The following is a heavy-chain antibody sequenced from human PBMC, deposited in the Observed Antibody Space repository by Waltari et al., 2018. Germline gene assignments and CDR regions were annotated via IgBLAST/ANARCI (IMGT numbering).Heavy chain of an antibody. J-gene: IGHJ2*01. D-gene: IGHD6-13*01. Sequence: QVQLQESGPGLVKPSETLSLTCAVSGYSISSGYYWGWIRQPPGKGLEWIGSIYHSGGTYYNPSLKSRVTISVDTSKNQFSLKLSSVTAADTAVYYCARRPIAAAGNWYFDLWGRGTLVTVSS. V-gene: IGHV4-38-2*01. CDR2: IYHSGGT. CDR3: ARRPIAAAGNWYFDL. CDR1: GYSISSGYY.